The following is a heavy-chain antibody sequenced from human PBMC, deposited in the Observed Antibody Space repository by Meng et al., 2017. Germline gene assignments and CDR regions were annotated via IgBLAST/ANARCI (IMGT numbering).Heavy chain of an antibody. Sequence: QVKLGQSGAEVKKPVCSVKVSCKASGGTFSSYAISWVLQAPGQGLEWMGGIIPIFGTANYAQKFQGRVTITADESTSTAYMELSSLRSEDTAVYYCARDDYSNYLPFDYWGQGTLVTVSS. V-gene: IGHV1-69*01. CDR1: GGTFSSYA. D-gene: IGHD4-11*01. J-gene: IGHJ4*02. CDR3: ARDDYSNYLPFDY. CDR2: IIPIFGTA.